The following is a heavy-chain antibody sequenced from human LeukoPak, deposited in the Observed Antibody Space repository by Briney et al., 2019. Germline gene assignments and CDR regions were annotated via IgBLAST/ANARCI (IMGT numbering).Heavy chain of an antibody. CDR1: GFTFSSYW. J-gene: IGHJ4*02. Sequence: GGSLRLSCAASGFTFSSYWMNWVRQVPGKGLEWVSGISASGGSTYYADSVRGRFTISRDNSKNTLYVQMNSLRVEDTAVYYCARDYWGSGDYWGQGTLVTVSS. V-gene: IGHV3-23*01. CDR3: ARDYWGSGDY. CDR2: ISASGGST. D-gene: IGHD7-27*01.